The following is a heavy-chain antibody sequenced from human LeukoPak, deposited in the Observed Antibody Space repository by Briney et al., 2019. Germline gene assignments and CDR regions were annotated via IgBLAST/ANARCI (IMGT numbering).Heavy chain of an antibody. CDR3: ARVGIAAAGTVDY. Sequence: GGSLRLSCAASGFTFDDYGMSWVRQAPGKGLEWVSGTNWNGGSTGYAGSVKGRFTISRDNAKNSLYLQMNSLRAEDTALYYCARVGIAAAGTVDYWGQGTLVTVSS. D-gene: IGHD6-13*01. V-gene: IGHV3-20*04. CDR1: GFTFDDYG. J-gene: IGHJ4*02. CDR2: TNWNGGST.